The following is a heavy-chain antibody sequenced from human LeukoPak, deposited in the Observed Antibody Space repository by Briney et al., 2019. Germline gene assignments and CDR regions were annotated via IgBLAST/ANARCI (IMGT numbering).Heavy chain of an antibody. Sequence: PSETLSLTCTVSGVSISSYYWSWIRQPPGKGLEWIGYIYYSGSTNYNPSLKSRVTISVDTSKNQFSLKLSSVTAADTAVYYCARVDTALGSGYGMDVWGQGTTVTVSS. D-gene: IGHD5-18*01. CDR3: ARVDTALGSGYGMDV. CDR2: IYYSGST. J-gene: IGHJ6*02. V-gene: IGHV4-59*01. CDR1: GVSISSYY.